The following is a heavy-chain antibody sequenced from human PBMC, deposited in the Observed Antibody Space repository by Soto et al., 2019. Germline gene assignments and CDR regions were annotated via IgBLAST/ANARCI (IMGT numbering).Heavy chain of an antibody. D-gene: IGHD1-26*01. Sequence: QVQLQESGPGLVKPSQTLSLTCTVSGGSISSGGHYWSWIRQHPGKGLEWVGYIYYSGSTYYSPPLKSRRPISVDTSKNQFSLKLSSVTVADTAVYYCAALVGVTPVYWGQGTLVTVSS. V-gene: IGHV4-31*03. CDR1: GGSISSGGHY. J-gene: IGHJ4*02. CDR3: AALVGVTPVY. CDR2: IYYSGST.